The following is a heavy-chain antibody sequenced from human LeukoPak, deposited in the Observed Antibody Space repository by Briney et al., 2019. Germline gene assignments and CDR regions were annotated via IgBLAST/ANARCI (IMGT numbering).Heavy chain of an antibody. D-gene: IGHD3-10*01. V-gene: IGHV3-21*01. J-gene: IGHJ4*02. Sequence: GGSLRLSCAASRFTFITYTMNWVRQAPGKGLEWVSSISYSSSNTYYADSVKGRFTISRDNAKNSLYLQMNSLRAEDTAVYYCATNYGSGSGDWSQGTLVTVSS. CDR2: ISYSSSNT. CDR3: ATNYGSGSGD. CDR1: RFTFITYT.